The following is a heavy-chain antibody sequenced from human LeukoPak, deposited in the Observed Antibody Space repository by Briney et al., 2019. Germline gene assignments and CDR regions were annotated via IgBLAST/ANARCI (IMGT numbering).Heavy chain of an antibody. D-gene: IGHD3-3*01. V-gene: IGHV3-48*04. CDR2: INGGGSPI. Sequence: GGSLRLSCAASGFTFSRDSANWVRQAPGEGLEWVSYINGGGSPIFYADSVRGRFTISRDNAKNSLYLQMNSLGAEDTAVYYCASWDDAFWSIGGWGQGTLVTVSS. CDR1: GFTFSRDS. J-gene: IGHJ4*02. CDR3: ASWDDAFWSIGG.